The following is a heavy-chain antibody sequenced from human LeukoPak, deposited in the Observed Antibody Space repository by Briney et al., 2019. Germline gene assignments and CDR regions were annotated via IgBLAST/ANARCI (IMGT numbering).Heavy chain of an antibody. CDR1: RGSISSYY. CDR3: ARGEAARPLYYYYYYMDV. J-gene: IGHJ6*03. V-gene: IGHV4-59*01. D-gene: IGHD6-6*01. CDR2: IYYCGST. Sequence: SETLSLTRTVSRGSISSYYWSWIRQPPGKGLEWIGYIYYCGSTNYNPSLKSRVTISVDTYKNQFSLKLSSVSAADTAVYYCARGEAARPLYYYYYYMDVWGKGTTVTVSS.